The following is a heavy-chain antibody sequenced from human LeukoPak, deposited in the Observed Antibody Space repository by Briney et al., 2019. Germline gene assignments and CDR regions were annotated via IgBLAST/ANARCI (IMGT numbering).Heavy chain of an antibody. V-gene: IGHV3-23*01. Sequence: HPGGSLRLSCTASGFTFSNYAMSWVRQTPGKGLEWVSAIGGSGASTYYADSVKGRFTIFRDNSKNTLYLQLNSLRAEDTALYYCTKDSLGPSSWGQGTLVTVS. CDR2: IGGSGAST. CDR1: GFTFSNYA. D-gene: IGHD7-27*01. CDR3: TKDSLGPSS. J-gene: IGHJ5*02.